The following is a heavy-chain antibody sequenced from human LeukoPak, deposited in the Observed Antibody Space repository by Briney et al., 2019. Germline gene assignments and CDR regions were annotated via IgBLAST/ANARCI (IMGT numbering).Heavy chain of an antibody. V-gene: IGHV4-34*01. Sequence: SETLSLTCAVYGGSFSAYYRSWIRQPPGKGLEWIGEINHSGSTNYNPSLKSRVTISVDTSKNQFSLKLSSVTAADTAVYYCAREGRPGAYYFDYWGQGTLVTVSS. CDR3: AREGRPGAYYFDY. J-gene: IGHJ4*02. D-gene: IGHD1-26*01. CDR1: GGSFSAYY. CDR2: INHSGST.